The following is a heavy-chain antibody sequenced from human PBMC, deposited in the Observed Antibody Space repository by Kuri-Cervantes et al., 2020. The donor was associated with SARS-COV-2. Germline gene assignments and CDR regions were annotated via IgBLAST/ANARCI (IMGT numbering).Heavy chain of an antibody. Sequence: ESLKISCTVSGGSISSHYWGWIRQPPGKGLEWIGYIYYSGSTYYNPSLKSRVTISVDTSKNQFSLKLSSVTAADTAVYYCARAAVVVPAAIVFTYNWFDPWGQGTLVTVSS. CDR3: ARAAVVVPAAIVFTYNWFDP. V-gene: IGHV4-59*08. J-gene: IGHJ5*02. D-gene: IGHD2-2*02. CDR2: IYYSGST. CDR1: GGSISSHY.